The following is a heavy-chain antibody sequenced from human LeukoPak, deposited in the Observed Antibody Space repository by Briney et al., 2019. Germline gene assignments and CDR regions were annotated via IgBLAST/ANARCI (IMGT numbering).Heavy chain of an antibody. D-gene: IGHD1-26*01. V-gene: IGHV3-21*01. J-gene: IGHJ3*02. CDR1: GFTFSSYS. CDR2: ISSSSSYI. Sequence: GGSLRLSCAASGFTFSSYSMNWVRQAPGKGLEWVSSISSSSSYIYYADSVKGRFTISRDNSKNTLYLQMNSLSAEDTAVYYCAREGYSGSPHDAFDIWGQGTMVTVSS. CDR3: AREGYSGSPHDAFDI.